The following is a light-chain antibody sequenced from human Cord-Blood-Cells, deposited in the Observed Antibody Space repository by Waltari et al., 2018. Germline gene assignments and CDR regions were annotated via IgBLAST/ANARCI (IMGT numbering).Light chain of an antibody. CDR3: MIWHSSAWV. CDR2: YKSDSDK. CDR1: SGINVGTYR. Sequence: QAVLTQPASLSASPGASASLTCTLRSGINVGTYRIYWYQQKPGSPPQYLLRYKSDSDKQQGSGVPSRFSGSKEASANAGILLIVGLQSEDEADYYCMIWHSSAWVFGGGTKLTVL. V-gene: IGLV5-45*01. J-gene: IGLJ3*02.